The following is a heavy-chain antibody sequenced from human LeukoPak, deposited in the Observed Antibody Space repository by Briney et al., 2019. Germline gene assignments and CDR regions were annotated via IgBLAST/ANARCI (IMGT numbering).Heavy chain of an antibody. CDR1: GFMFHDYA. Sequence: GGSLRLSCAAPGFMFHDYAIHWVRQAPGKGLEWVSLISGDGGSTFYADSVKGRFTISRDNSKNSLYLQMNSLRSDDTALYYCARESESSGWYDYWGQGTLVTVSS. CDR2: ISGDGGST. V-gene: IGHV3-43*02. D-gene: IGHD6-19*01. CDR3: ARESESSGWYDY. J-gene: IGHJ4*02.